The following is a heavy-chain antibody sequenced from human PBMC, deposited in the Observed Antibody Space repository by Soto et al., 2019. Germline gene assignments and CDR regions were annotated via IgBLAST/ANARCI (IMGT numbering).Heavy chain of an antibody. V-gene: IGHV4-34*01. CDR2: INHSGST. D-gene: IGHD3-22*01. Sequence: PSETLSLTCAVYGGSFSGYDWSWIRQPPGKGLEWIGEINHSGSTNYNPSLKSRVTISVDTSKNQFSLKLSSVTAADTAVYYCARVRRSGYYDSSGYSDGVPRLSIKHNWFDPWGQGTLLTVSS. CDR1: GGSFSGYD. CDR3: ARVRRSGYYDSSGYSDGVPRLSIKHNWFDP. J-gene: IGHJ5*02.